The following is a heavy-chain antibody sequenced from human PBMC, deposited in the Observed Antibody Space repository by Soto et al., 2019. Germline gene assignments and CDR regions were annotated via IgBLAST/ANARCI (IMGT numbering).Heavy chain of an antibody. CDR3: ATDSSGYYYFDY. V-gene: IGHV3-11*01. D-gene: IGHD3-22*01. CDR2: ISRGATTI. CDR1: GFTFSDYY. Sequence: GGSLRLSCAASGFTFSDYYMSWIRQAPGKGLEWVSYISRGATTIYYADSVKGRFTISRDNAKNSLYLQMNSLRAEDTAVYFCATDSSGYYYFDYWGQGTLVTVSS. J-gene: IGHJ4*02.